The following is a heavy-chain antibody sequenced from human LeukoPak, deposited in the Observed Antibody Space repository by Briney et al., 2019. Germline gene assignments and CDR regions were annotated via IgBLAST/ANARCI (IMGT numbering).Heavy chain of an antibody. D-gene: IGHD2-2*01. CDR3: ASSPCSSTSCYQFDY. J-gene: IGHJ4*02. V-gene: IGHV1-69*05. CDR2: IIPIFGTA. Sequence: LGASVQVSCKASGGTFSSYAISWVRQAPPQGLEWMGGIIPIFGTANYAQKFQGRVTITTDQSTSTAYMELSSLRSEDTAVYYCASSPCSSTSCYQFDYWGQGTLVTVSS. CDR1: GGTFSSYA.